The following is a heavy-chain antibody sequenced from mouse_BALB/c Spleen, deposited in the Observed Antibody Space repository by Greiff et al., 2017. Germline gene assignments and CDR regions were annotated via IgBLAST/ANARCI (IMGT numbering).Heavy chain of an antibody. V-gene: IGHV1-87*01. CDR2: IYPGDGDT. J-gene: IGHJ4*01. D-gene: IGHD1-2*01. CDR3: ARSEITTATRAMDY. Sequence: VQLQQSGAELARPGASVKLSCKASGYTFTSYWMQWVKQRPGQGLEWIGAIYPGDGDTRYTQKFKGKATLTADKSSSTAYMQLSSLASEDSAVYYCARSEITTATRAMDYWGQGTSVTVSS. CDR1: GYTFTSYW.